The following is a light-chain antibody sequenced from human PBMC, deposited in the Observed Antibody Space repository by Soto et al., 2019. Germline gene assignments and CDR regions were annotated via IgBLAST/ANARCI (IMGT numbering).Light chain of an antibody. J-gene: IGKJ5*01. V-gene: IGKV1-39*01. CDR2: AAS. Sequence: DIQMTQSPSSLSASVGDRVTITCRASQSISSYVNWYQQKPGKAPRLLISAASTLQSGVPSRFSGGGSGTDFTLTISSLQPEDFATYYCQQSFKTPLAFGQGTRQEIE. CDR3: QQSFKTPLA. CDR1: QSISSY.